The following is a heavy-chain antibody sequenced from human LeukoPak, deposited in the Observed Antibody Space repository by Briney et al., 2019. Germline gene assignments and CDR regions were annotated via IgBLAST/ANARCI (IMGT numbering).Heavy chain of an antibody. CDR3: ARGRGRDGYNEYYYYYYGMDV. Sequence: SETLSLTCAVYGGSFSGYYWSWIRQPPGKGLERIGEINHSGSTNYNPSLKSRVTISVDTSKNQFSLKLSSVTAADTAVYYCARGRGRDGYNEYYYYYYGMDVWGQGTTVTVSS. D-gene: IGHD5-24*01. J-gene: IGHJ6*02. V-gene: IGHV4-34*01. CDR1: GGSFSGYY. CDR2: INHSGST.